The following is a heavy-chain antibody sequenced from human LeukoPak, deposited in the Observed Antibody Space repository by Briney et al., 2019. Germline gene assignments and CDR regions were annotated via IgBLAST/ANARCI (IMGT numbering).Heavy chain of an antibody. V-gene: IGHV4-30-4*01. D-gene: IGHD2-21*01. CDR1: GGSISSGDYY. CDR3: ARVCAYYYYGMDV. J-gene: IGHJ6*02. CDR2: IYYSGST. Sequence: SETLSLTCTVSGGSISSGDYYWSWIRQPPGKGLEWIGYIYYSGSTYYNPSLKSRVTISVDTSKNQFSLKLSSVTAADTAVYYCARVCAYYYYGMDVWGQGTTVTVSS.